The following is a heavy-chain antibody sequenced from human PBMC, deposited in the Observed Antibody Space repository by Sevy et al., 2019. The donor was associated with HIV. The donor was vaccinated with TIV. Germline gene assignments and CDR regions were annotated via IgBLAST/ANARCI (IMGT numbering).Heavy chain of an antibody. V-gene: IGHV1-2*02. D-gene: IGHD2-2*01. CDR2: INPNSGGT. CDR3: ARVDIVVVPAATVPLDY. CDR1: GYTFTGYY. Sequence: ASVKVSCKASGYTFTGYYMHWVRQAPGQGLEWMGWINPNSGGTNYAQKFQGRVTVTRDTSISTAYMELSRLRSDDTAVYYCARVDIVVVPAATVPLDYWGQGTLVTVSS. J-gene: IGHJ4*02.